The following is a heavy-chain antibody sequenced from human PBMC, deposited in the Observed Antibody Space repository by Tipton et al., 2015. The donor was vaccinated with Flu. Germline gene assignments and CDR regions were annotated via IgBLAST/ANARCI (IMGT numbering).Heavy chain of an antibody. CDR3: TISRDGYNFHFDY. D-gene: IGHD5-24*01. Sequence: SLRLSCTVSGFPFGDSALSWVRQAPGKGLEWLAFIRTQAYAGTANYAQYAASVKDRFTISRDDSKSVAYLQVNSLKTEDTGVYYCTISRDGYNFHFDYWGQGTLLSVSS. J-gene: IGHJ4*02. CDR1: GFPFGDSA. CDR2: IRTQAYAGTANYA. V-gene: IGHV3-49*04.